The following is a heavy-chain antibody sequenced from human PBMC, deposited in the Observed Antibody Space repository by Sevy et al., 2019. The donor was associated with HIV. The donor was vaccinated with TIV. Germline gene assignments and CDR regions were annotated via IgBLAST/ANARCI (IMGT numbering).Heavy chain of an antibody. CDR1: GFTISNYA. CDR2: ISGSGGST. V-gene: IGHV3-23*01. Sequence: GGSLRLSCAASGFTISNYAMSWVRQAPGKGLEWVSGISGSGGSTYYADSVKGRFTISRDNSKNTLYLQMNSLRAEDTAVYYCVKDQLYDTSFFDYWGQGTLVTVSS. D-gene: IGHD3-22*01. CDR3: VKDQLYDTSFFDY. J-gene: IGHJ4*02.